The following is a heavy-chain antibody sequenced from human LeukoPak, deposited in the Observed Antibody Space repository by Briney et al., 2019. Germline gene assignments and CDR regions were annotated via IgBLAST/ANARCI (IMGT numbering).Heavy chain of an antibody. CDR2: ISGSGGST. V-gene: IGHV3-23*01. D-gene: IGHD6-19*01. J-gene: IGHJ5*02. CDR3: AKGGSGWYLYNWFDP. Sequence: PGGSLRLSCVASGFTFSSYAMSWVRQAPGKGLEWVSAISGSGGSTYYADSVKGRFTISRDNSKNTLYLQMNSLRAEDTAVYYCAKGGSGWYLYNWFDPWGQGTLVTVSS. CDR1: GFTFSSYA.